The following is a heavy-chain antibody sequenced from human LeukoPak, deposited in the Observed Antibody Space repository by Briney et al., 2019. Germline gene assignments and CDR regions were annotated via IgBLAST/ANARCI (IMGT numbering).Heavy chain of an antibody. J-gene: IGHJ4*02. CDR1: GFTFSSYG. D-gene: IGHD4-17*01. CDR2: IRYDGSNK. Sequence: GGSLRLSCAASGFTFSSYGMHWVRQAPGKGLEWVAFIRYDGSNKYYADSVKGRFTISRDNSKNTLYLQMNSLRAEDTAVYYCARSGVYGDYLYYFDYWGQGTLVTVSS. CDR3: ARSGVYGDYLYYFDY. V-gene: IGHV3-30*02.